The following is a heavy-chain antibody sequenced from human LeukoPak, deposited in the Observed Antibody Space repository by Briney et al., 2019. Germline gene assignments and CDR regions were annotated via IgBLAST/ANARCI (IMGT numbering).Heavy chain of an antibody. CDR1: GGSITSSNW. Sequence: SSGTLSLTCAVSGGSITSSNWWSWVRQPPGKGLEWIGEIYYTGNTNYNPSLKSRVTISVDKSNNQFSMNLSSVTAADTAVYYCARALNYYDSSGYYWSSEYFQHWGQGTLVTVSS. D-gene: IGHD3-22*01. V-gene: IGHV4-4*02. J-gene: IGHJ1*01. CDR2: IYYTGNT. CDR3: ARALNYYDSSGYYWSSEYFQH.